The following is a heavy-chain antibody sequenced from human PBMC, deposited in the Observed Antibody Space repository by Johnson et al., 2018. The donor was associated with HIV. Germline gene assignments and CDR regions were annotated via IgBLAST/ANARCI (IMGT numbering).Heavy chain of an antibody. CDR1: GFIVRITY. V-gene: IGHV3-23*04. Sequence: VQLVESGGGLVQPGGSLRLSCAASGFIVRITYMSWVRQAPGKGLEWVSAISGSGGSTYYADSVKGRFTISRDNSKNTMYLQMNSLRAEDTAVYYCAREGRRDAFDIWGQGTMVTVSS. CDR3: AREGRRDAFDI. CDR2: ISGSGGST. J-gene: IGHJ3*02. D-gene: IGHD1-26*01.